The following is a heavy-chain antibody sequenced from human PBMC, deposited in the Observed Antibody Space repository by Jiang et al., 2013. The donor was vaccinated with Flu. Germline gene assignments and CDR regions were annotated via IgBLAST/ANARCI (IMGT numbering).Heavy chain of an antibody. CDR1: GYTFTSYA. CDR2: INTNTGNP. J-gene: IGHJ4*02. CDR3: ARDTGSIVVVPAAMAPLGY. Sequence: QSGSELKKPGASVKVSCKASGYTFTSYAMNWVRQAPGQGLEWMGWINTNTGNPTYAQGFTGRFVFSLDTSVSTAYLQISSLKAEDTAVYYCARDTGSIVVVPAAMAPLGYWSQGTLVHRLL. D-gene: IGHD2-2*01. V-gene: IGHV7-4-1*02.